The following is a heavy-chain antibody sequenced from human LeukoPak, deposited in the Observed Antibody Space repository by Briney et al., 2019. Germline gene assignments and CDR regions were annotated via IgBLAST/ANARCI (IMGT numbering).Heavy chain of an antibody. V-gene: IGHV4-4*07. CDR1: DGSISGYY. D-gene: IGHD6-13*01. Sequence: PSETLSLTCSASDGSISGYYWSWIRQPAGKGLEWIGRMHTSGSSNYNVSLKSRITMSVDTSRNQFALRLSSVTAADTAIYYCARDLGSGWYDYWGQGTLVTVSS. J-gene: IGHJ4*02. CDR2: MHTSGSS. CDR3: ARDLGSGWYDY.